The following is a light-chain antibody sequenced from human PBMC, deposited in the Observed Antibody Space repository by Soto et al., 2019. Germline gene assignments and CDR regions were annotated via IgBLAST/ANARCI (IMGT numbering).Light chain of an antibody. CDR3: QHYNNWPPWT. Sequence: EIVMTQSPATLSVSPGERATLSCRASQSVSTNLAWYQQEPGQAPRLLIYGASTRATGIPARFWGSGSGTEFTLTISSLQSEDFAVYYCQHYNNWPPWTFGQGTKVDIK. CDR1: QSVSTN. J-gene: IGKJ1*01. CDR2: GAS. V-gene: IGKV3-15*01.